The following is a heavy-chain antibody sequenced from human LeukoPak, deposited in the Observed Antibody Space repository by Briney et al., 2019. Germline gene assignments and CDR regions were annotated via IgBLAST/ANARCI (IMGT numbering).Heavy chain of an antibody. Sequence: SETLSLACTVSGGSISAYYWSWIRQPPGKGLEWIGDVFYTGATNCNPSLESRVTISVDTSKNQFSLNLTSVTAADAAVYYCARLTRHYFVFWGRGTPVAVSS. CDR3: ARLTRHYFVF. CDR1: GGSISAYY. J-gene: IGHJ4*02. CDR2: VFYTGAT. V-gene: IGHV4-59*08.